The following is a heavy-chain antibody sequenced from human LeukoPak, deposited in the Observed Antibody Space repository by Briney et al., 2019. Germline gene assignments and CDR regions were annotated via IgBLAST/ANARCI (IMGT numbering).Heavy chain of an antibody. Sequence: GGSLRLSCAASGFTFSSYSMNWVRQAPGKGLEWVSSISSSSSYIYYADSVKGRFTISRDNAKNSLYLQMNSLRAEDTAVYYCARGDATTVVIYYYYGMDVWGQGPTVTVSS. J-gene: IGHJ6*02. D-gene: IGHD4-23*01. CDR3: ARGDATTVVIYYYYGMDV. CDR1: GFTFSSYS. CDR2: ISSSSSYI. V-gene: IGHV3-21*01.